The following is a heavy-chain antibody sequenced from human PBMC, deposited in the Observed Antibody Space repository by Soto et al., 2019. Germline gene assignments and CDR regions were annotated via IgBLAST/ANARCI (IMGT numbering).Heavy chain of an antibody. CDR1: GGSISSGTW. V-gene: IGHV4-4*02. CDR3: AGGRYNTGSSIPYFDN. CDR2: IYHSGSP. D-gene: IGHD3-16*01. Sequence: QVQLQESGPGLLKPSGTLSLTCAVSGGSISSGTWWSWVRQPPGRWLEWIGEIYHSGSPNYNPSLQSRVTMTIDKSKNLSSLRLSSVTAADSALYSCAGGRYNTGSSIPYFDNWGQGTLVTVSS. J-gene: IGHJ4*02.